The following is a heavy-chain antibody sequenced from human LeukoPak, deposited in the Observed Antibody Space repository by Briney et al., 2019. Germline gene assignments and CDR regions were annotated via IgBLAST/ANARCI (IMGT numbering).Heavy chain of an antibody. D-gene: IGHD1-26*01. J-gene: IGHJ4*02. V-gene: IGHV3-21*01. CDR3: ARAGRGSYRYYFDY. CDR2: ISSSSSYI. CDR1: GFTFSSYS. Sequence: GGSLRLSCAASGFTFSSYSMNWVRQAPGKGLEWVSSISSSSSYIYYADSVKGRFTISRDNAKNSLYLQMNSPRAEDTAVYYCARAGRGSYRYYFDYWGQGTLVTVSS.